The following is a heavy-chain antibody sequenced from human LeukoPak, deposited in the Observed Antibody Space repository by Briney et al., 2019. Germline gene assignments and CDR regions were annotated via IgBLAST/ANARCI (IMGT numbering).Heavy chain of an antibody. CDR2: IYYSGST. CDR3: ARRGTGYSSVAFDI. V-gene: IGHV4-39*01. D-gene: IGHD5-18*01. CDR1: GGSISSSRYY. J-gene: IGHJ3*02. Sequence: KASETLSLTCTVSGGSISSSRYYWGWIRQPPGKGLEWIGSIYYSGSTYYNPSLKSRVTISVDTSKNQFSLKVSSVTAADTAVYYCARRGTGYSSVAFDIWGQGTMVTVSS.